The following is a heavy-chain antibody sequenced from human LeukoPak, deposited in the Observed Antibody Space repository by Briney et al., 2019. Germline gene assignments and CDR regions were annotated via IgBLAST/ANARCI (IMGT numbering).Heavy chain of an antibody. D-gene: IGHD3-3*01. CDR3: ARSSTYDFWSGSFDY. Sequence: SETLSLTCTVSGGSICSYYWSWIRQPAGKGLEWIGRIYTSGSTNYNPSLKSRVTMSVDTSKNQFSLKLSSVTAADTAVYYCARSSTYDFWSGSFDYWGQGTLVTVSS. CDR1: GGSICSYY. V-gene: IGHV4-4*07. J-gene: IGHJ4*02. CDR2: IYTSGST.